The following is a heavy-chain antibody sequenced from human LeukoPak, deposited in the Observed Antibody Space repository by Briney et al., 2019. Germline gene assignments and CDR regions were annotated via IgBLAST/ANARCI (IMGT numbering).Heavy chain of an antibody. CDR3: ARGSEDRIAASYNWFDP. Sequence: SQTLSLTCAISGDSVSSNSAAWNWIRQSPSRGLEWLGRTYYRSKWYNDYAVSVKSRITINPDTSKNQFSLQLNSVTPEDTAVYYCARGSEDRIAASYNWFDPWGQGTLVTVSS. V-gene: IGHV6-1*01. J-gene: IGHJ5*02. D-gene: IGHD6-13*01. CDR1: GDSVSSNSAA. CDR2: TYYRSKWYN.